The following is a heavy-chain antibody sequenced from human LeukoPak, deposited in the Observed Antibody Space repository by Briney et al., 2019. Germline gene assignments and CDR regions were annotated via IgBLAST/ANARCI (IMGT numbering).Heavy chain of an antibody. J-gene: IGHJ4*02. D-gene: IGHD6-19*01. CDR3: ARGPHREYLEQWLTGQFGY. CDR1: GFTFSSYW. Sequence: GGSLRPSCAASGFTFSSYWMSWVRQAPGKGLEWVANIKQEGSEKYYVDSVKGRFTISRDNAKNSLYLQMNSLRAEDTAVYYCARGPHREYLEQWLTGQFGYWGQGTLVTVSS. CDR2: IKQEGSEK. V-gene: IGHV3-7*03.